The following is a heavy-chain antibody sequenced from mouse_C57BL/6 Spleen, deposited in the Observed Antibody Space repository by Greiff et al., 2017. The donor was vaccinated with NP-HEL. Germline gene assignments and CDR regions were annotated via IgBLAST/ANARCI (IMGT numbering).Heavy chain of an antibody. J-gene: IGHJ4*01. Sequence: QVQLKESGPELVKPGASVKISCKASGYAFSSSWMNWVKQRPGKGLEWIGRIYPGDGDTNYNGKFKGKATLTADKSSSTAYMQLSSLTSEDSAVYFCARGGLGRYYAMDYWGQGTSVTVSS. CDR3: ARGGLGRYYAMDY. D-gene: IGHD4-1*01. CDR2: IYPGDGDT. CDR1: GYAFSSSW. V-gene: IGHV1-82*01.